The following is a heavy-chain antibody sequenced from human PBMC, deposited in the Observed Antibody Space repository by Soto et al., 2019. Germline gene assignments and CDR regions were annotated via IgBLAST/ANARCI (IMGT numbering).Heavy chain of an antibody. CDR2: LFYGGTT. Sequence: WTWIRQPPGKGLEWVGSLFYGGTTDYNPSLKGRLTMSLDTSNNHFSMKLRSVTAADTAVYYCARHRGPAPVYWGQGPLVTASS. J-gene: IGHJ4*02. V-gene: IGHV4-39*01. CDR3: ARHRGPAPVY. D-gene: IGHD3-10*01.